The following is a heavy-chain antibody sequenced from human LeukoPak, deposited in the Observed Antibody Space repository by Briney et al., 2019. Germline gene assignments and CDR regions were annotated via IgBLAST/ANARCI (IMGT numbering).Heavy chain of an antibody. CDR3: ARASPTTVTTNFDY. J-gene: IGHJ4*02. D-gene: IGHD4-17*01. CDR2: IWYDGSNK. V-gene: IGHV3-33*01. CDR1: GFTFSSYG. Sequence: GGSLRLSCAASGFTFSSYGMHWVRQAPGKGLEWVAVIWYDGSNKYYADSVKGRFTISRDNSKNTLYLQMNSLRAEDTAVYYCARASPTTVTTNFDYWGQGTLVTASS.